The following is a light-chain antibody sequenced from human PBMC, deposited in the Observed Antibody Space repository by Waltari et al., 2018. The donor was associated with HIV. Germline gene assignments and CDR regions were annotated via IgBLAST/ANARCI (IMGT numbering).Light chain of an antibody. J-gene: IGLJ2*01. V-gene: IGLV2-8*01. CDR1: SSDVGGYNY. CDR2: EVS. Sequence: QSALTQPPSASGSPGQSVTISCTGTSSDVGGYNYVSWYQQHPGKAPKLMIYEVSKRASGGPDRFSCSKSGNTASLTVSGLQAEDEADYYCSSYAGSNVVFGGGTKLTVL. CDR3: SSYAGSNVV.